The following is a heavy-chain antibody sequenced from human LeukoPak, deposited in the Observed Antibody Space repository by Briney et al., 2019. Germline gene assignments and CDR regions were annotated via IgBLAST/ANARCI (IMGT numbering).Heavy chain of an antibody. CDR1: GFTFSSYA. CDR3: AKDAPVNIVVVPAANS. D-gene: IGHD2-2*01. J-gene: IGHJ4*02. Sequence: GGSLRLSCAASGFTFSSYAVSWVRQAPGKGLEWVSAISGSGGSTYYADSVKGRFTISRDNSKNTLYLQMNSLRAEDTAVYYCAKDAPVNIVVVPAANSWGQGTLVTVSS. CDR2: ISGSGGST. V-gene: IGHV3-23*01.